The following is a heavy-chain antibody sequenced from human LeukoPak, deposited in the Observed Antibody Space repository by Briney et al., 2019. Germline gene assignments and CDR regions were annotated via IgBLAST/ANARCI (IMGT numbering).Heavy chain of an antibody. CDR1: GGSISSSSYY. D-gene: IGHD6-19*01. J-gene: IGHJ3*02. CDR2: IYYSGST. V-gene: IGHV4-39*01. CDR3: ARASGLRSLDAFDI. Sequence: SETLSLTCTVSGGSISSSSYYWGWIRQPPGKGLEWIGSIYYSGSTYYNPSLKSRVTISVDTSKNQFSLKLSSVTAADTAVYYCARASGLRSLDAFDIWGQGTMVTVSS.